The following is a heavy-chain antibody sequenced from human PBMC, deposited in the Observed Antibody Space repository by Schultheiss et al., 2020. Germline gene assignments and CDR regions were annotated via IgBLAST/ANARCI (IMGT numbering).Heavy chain of an antibody. Sequence: GGSLRLSCTVSGFTVSDYYMDWVRQAPGTGLVWVSYISADGTSTGYADSVKDRFTISRDNAKNSLYLQMNSLRAEDTALYYCASIRNWNYPYFDYWGQGTLVNVSS. CDR1: GFTVSDYY. CDR2: ISADGTST. V-gene: IGHV3-11*03. CDR3: ASIRNWNYPYFDY. J-gene: IGHJ4*02. D-gene: IGHD1-7*01.